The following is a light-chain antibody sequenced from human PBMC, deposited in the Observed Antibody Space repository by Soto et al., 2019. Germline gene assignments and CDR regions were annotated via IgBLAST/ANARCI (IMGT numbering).Light chain of an antibody. CDR3: QLYGASPMYT. CDR2: GAS. J-gene: IGKJ2*01. V-gene: IGKV3-20*01. CDR1: QSVSDSS. Sequence: EIVLTQSPGTLSLSPGERATLSCRASQSVSDSSLAWYHQKPGKAPRLLIYGASRRATGIPDTFSGSGSGTDFTLTSSILQPEYFAVYYCQLYGASPMYTFGQGTKLEIK.